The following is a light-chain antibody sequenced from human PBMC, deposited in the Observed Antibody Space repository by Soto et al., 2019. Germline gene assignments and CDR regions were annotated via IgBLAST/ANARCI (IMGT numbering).Light chain of an antibody. Sequence: EIVLTQSPGTLSLSPGERATLSCRASQSINNNLAWYQQKPGQTPRLLISGASGRAAGIPDKFSGSGSGTNFTLIISRLEPEDFAVYYCQQYGGTPWTFGQGTKVNI. CDR2: GAS. V-gene: IGKV3-20*01. J-gene: IGKJ1*01. CDR3: QQYGGTPWT. CDR1: QSINNN.